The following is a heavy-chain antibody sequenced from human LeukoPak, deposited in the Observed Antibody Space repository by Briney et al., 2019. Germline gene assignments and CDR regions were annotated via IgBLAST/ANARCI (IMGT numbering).Heavy chain of an antibody. CDR3: ARDDSGYSSSWYPHYYYYGMDV. D-gene: IGHD6-13*01. CDR2: ISYDGSNK. V-gene: IGHV3-30*04. CDR1: GFTFSSYA. J-gene: IGHJ6*02. Sequence: GGSLRLSCVASGFTFSSYAMHWVRQAPGKGLEWVAVISYDGSNKYYADSVKGRFTISRDNSKNTLYLQMNSLRAEDTAVYYCARDDSGYSSSWYPHYYYYGMDVWGQGTTVTVSS.